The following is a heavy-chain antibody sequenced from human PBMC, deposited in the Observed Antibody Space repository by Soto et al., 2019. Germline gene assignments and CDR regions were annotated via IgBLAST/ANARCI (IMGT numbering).Heavy chain of an antibody. V-gene: IGHV3-21*01. D-gene: IGHD6-6*01. CDR2: ISSSSSYI. CDR1: GFTFSSYS. CDR3: ARDVEYSSSSADY. Sequence: GGSLRLSCAASGFTFSSYSMNWVRQAPGKGLEWVSSISSSSSYIYYADSVKGRFTISRDNAKNSLYLQMNSLRAEDTAVYYCARDVEYSSSSADYWGQGTLVTVSS. J-gene: IGHJ4*02.